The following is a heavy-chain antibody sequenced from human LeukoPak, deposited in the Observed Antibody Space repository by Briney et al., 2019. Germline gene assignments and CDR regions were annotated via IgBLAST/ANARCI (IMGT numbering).Heavy chain of an antibody. V-gene: IGHV2-70*11. CDR3: ARTPPVAVAASQIYYFDY. CDR1: GFSLSTSGMC. Sequence: ESGPTLVNPTQTLTLTCTFSGFSLSTSGMCVSWIRHPPGKALEWLARIDWDDDKYYSTSLKTRFTISKDTSKNQVVLTMTNMDPVDTGTYYCARTPPVAVAASQIYYFDYWGQGTLVTVSS. D-gene: IGHD6-19*01. J-gene: IGHJ4*02. CDR2: IDWDDDK.